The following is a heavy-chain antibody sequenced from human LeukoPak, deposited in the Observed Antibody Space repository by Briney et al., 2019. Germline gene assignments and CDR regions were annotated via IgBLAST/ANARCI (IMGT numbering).Heavy chain of an antibody. CDR1: GFTFSSYG. V-gene: IGHV3-23*01. J-gene: IGHJ4*02. D-gene: IGHD2-21*01. CDR2: ISGSGGSS. Sequence: GGSLRLSCAASGFTFSSYGMSWVRQAPGKGLEWVSAISGSGGSSYYADSVKGRFTISRDNSKNTLYLQMSSLRADDTAVYYCAKDGIRKETDFWGQGTLVTVSS. CDR3: AKDGIRKETDF.